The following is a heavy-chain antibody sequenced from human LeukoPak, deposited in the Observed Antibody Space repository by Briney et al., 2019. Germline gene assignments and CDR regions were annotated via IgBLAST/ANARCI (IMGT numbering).Heavy chain of an antibody. CDR2: IYYSGST. V-gene: IGHV4-59*01. J-gene: IGHJ4*02. CDR1: GGSISSYY. D-gene: IGHD3-3*01. CDR3: ARESRSYGRSGFDY. Sequence: SETLSLTCTVSGGSISSYYWSWIRQPPGKGLEWIGYIYYSGSTNYDPSLKSRVTISVDTSKNQFSLKPSSVTAADTAVYYCARESRSYGRSGFDYWGQGTLVTVSS.